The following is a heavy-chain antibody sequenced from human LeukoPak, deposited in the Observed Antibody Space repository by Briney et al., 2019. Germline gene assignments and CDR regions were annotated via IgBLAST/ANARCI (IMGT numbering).Heavy chain of an antibody. V-gene: IGHV3-21*01. CDR2: ISSSSSYI. D-gene: IGHD2-15*01. Sequence: GGSLRLSCAASGFTFSSYSMNWVRQAPGKGLEWVSSISSSSSYIYYADSVKGRFTISRDNAKNSLYLQMNSLRAEDTAVYYCARDLQVAATSYLYWGQGTLATVSS. CDR1: GFTFSSYS. CDR3: ARDLQVAATSYLY. J-gene: IGHJ4*02.